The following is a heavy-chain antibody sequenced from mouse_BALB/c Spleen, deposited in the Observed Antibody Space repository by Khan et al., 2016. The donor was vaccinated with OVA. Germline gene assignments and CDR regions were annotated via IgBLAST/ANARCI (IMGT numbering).Heavy chain of an antibody. CDR1: GYTFTSYW. CDR3: ARREKYGYDPSWFAY. D-gene: IGHD2-2*01. V-gene: IGHV1-61*01. Sequence: QVQLKQSGAELVRPGASVKLSCKASGYTFTSYWMNWVRQRPGQGLDWIGKINPSDSETQYNQMFKDKATLTVDKSSGTAYMLFSSLTSEDSAVYYCARREKYGYDPSWFAYWGQGTLVTDSA. J-gene: IGHJ3*01. CDR2: INPSDSET.